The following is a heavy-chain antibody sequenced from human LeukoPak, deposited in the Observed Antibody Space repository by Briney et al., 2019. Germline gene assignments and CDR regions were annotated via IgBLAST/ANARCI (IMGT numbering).Heavy chain of an antibody. CDR2: ISAFNGNI. Sequence: ASVKVSCKASGYTFTSYGINWVRQAPGHGLEWMGWISAFNGNINYAQKLQGRVTMTTDTSTSTAYMELSSLRSEDTAVYYCARRLPTEGHDAFDIWGQGTMVTVSS. J-gene: IGHJ3*02. V-gene: IGHV1-18*01. D-gene: IGHD4-11*01. CDR1: GYTFTSYG. CDR3: ARRLPTEGHDAFDI.